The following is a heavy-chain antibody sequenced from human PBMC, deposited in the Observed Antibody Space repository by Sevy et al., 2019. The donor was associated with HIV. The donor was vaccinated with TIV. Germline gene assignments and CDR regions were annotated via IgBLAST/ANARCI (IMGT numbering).Heavy chain of an antibody. CDR3: AKGRGGNYGDYFTYFDY. Sequence: GGALRLSCAASGFTFSSYAMSWVRQAPGKGLEWVSAISGSGGSTYYADSVKGRFTISRDNSKNTLYLQRNSLRDEDTAVYYCAKGRGGNYGDYFTYFDYWGQGTLVTVSS. D-gene: IGHD4-17*01. J-gene: IGHJ4*02. CDR2: ISGSGGST. V-gene: IGHV3-23*01. CDR1: GFTFSSYA.